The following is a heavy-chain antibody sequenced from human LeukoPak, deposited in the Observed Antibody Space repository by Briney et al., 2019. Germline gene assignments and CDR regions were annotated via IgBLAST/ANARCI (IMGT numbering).Heavy chain of an antibody. CDR3: ARDLYRIVVVPHYFDY. J-gene: IGHJ4*02. CDR2: IKQEGSEK. Sequence: GGSLRLSCAASGFIFSSYWMSWVRQAPGKGLEWVANIKQEGSEKYYVDSVKGRFTISRDNAKNSLYLQMNSLRAEATAVYYCARDLYRIVVVPHYFDYWGQGTLVTVSS. V-gene: IGHV3-7*01. CDR1: GFIFSSYW. D-gene: IGHD3-22*01.